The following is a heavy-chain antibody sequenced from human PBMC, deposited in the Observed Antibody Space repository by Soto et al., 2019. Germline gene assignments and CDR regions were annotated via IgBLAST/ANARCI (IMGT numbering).Heavy chain of an antibody. CDR3: ARHPQRITIAAN. Sequence: QLQLQESGPGLVKHSETLSLTCTVSGGSISSGSYYWGWIRQPPGKGLEWIGSIYYSGSTYYNPSPKSRVTISVDTSKNQFSLKLSSVTAADTAVYYCARHPQRITIAANWGQGTLVTVSS. D-gene: IGHD3-3*01. CDR1: GGSISSGSYY. J-gene: IGHJ4*02. CDR2: IYYSGST. V-gene: IGHV4-39*01.